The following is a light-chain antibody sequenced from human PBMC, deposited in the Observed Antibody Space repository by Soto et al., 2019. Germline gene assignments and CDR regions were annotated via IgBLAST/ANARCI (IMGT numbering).Light chain of an antibody. V-gene: IGKV1-5*03. J-gene: IGKJ4*01. CDR1: QSISSW. CDR2: KAS. Sequence: LSASVGDRVTITCLASQSISSWLAWYQQKPGKAPKLVIYKASSLESGVPSRFSGSGSGTEFTLTISSLQPDDFATYYCQQYNSYPLTFGGGTKVDIK. CDR3: QQYNSYPLT.